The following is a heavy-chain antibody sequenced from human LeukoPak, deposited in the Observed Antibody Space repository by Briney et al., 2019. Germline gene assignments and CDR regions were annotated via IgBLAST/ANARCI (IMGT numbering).Heavy chain of an antibody. D-gene: IGHD1-20*01. CDR3: ASSYNWNSFDY. CDR2: IYSGVST. J-gene: IGHJ4*02. CDR1: GFTVSSNY. V-gene: IGHV3-53*01. Sequence: PGGSLRLSCAASGFTVSSNYMSWVRQAPGKGLEWVSVIYSGVSTDYADSVKGRFTISRDNSKNTLYLQMNSLRAEDTAVYYCASSYNWNSFDYWGQGTLVTVSS.